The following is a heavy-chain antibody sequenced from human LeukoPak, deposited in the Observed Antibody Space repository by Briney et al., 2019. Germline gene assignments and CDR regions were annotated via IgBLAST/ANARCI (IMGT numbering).Heavy chain of an antibody. CDR2: IYYSGST. CDR3: ARGRRQ. V-gene: IGHV4-61*05. J-gene: IGHJ4*02. CDR1: GGSISSSSYY. Sequence: PSETLSLTCTVSGGSISSSSYYWGWIRQPPGKGLEWIGYIYYSGSTNYNPSLKSRVTISVDTSKNQFSLKLSSVTAADTAVYYCARGRRQWGQGTLVTVSS.